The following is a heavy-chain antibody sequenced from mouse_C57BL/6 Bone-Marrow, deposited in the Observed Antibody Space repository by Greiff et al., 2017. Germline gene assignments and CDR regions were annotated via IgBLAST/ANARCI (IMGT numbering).Heavy chain of an antibody. V-gene: IGHV1-64*01. D-gene: IGHD2-4*01. CDR2: IHPNSGST. CDR1: GYTFTSYW. CDR3: ARWGYDYDFDY. J-gene: IGHJ2*01. Sequence: QVQLQQPGAELVKPGASVKLSCKASGYTFTSYWMHWVKQRPGQGLEWIGMIHPNSGSTNYNVKFKSKATLTVDKSSSTAYMQLSSLTSEDSAVYYCARWGYDYDFDYWGQGTTLTVSS.